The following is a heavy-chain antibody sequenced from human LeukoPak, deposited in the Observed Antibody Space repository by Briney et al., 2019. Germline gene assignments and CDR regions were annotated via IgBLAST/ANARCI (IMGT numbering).Heavy chain of an antibody. CDR3: ARGAAAADFDY. CDR1: GFTVSSNY. D-gene: IGHD6-13*01. Sequence: PGGSLRLSCAASGFTVSSNYMSWVRQAPGKGLEWVSVIYSGGSTYYADSVKGRFTISRDNSKNTLYLQMNSLRAEDTAVYYCARGAAAADFDYWGQGTLVTVSS. J-gene: IGHJ4*02. CDR2: IYSGGST. V-gene: IGHV3-53*01.